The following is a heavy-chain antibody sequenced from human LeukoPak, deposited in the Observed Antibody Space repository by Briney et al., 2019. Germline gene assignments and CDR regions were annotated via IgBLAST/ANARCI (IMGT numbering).Heavy chain of an antibody. Sequence: SSVTVSCQPSRYTFTHYYMHWVRQAPGQGLEWMGWINPNSGCTNYTQKLQARVTMTRVRSISTAYMELSRLRSDDLSVYYCPRGQPAWNPPPQPRLFADCGQGALVTVSS. CDR1: RYTFTHYY. CDR2: INPNSGCT. J-gene: IGHJ4*02. V-gene: IGHV1-2*02. D-gene: IGHD1-1*01. CDR3: PRGQPAWNPPPQPRLFAD.